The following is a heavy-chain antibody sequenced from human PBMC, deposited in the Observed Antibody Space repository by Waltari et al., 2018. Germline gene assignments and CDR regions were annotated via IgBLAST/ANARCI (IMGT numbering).Heavy chain of an antibody. CDR1: GGSISSSSYY. CDR2: IYYSGTT. Sequence: QLQLQESGPGLVKPSETLSLTCTVSGGSISSSSYYWGWIRQPPGKGLEWIGSIYYSGTTYYNPSLKSRVTISVDTSKNQFSLKLSSVTAADTAVYYCARLIGLYYGSGRPNWYFDLWGRGTLVTVSS. CDR3: ARLIGLYYGSGRPNWYFDL. V-gene: IGHV4-39*01. J-gene: IGHJ2*01. D-gene: IGHD3-10*01.